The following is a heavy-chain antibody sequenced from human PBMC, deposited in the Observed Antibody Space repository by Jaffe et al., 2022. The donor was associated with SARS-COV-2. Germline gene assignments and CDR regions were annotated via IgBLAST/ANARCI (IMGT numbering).Heavy chain of an antibody. CDR2: IYDTGKT. CDR1: GGSISGSSYF. Sequence: QLHLQESGPGLVKPSETLSLTCTVSGGSISGSSYFWGWIRQSPEKVKEYIGSIYDTGKTDYNPSLKGRVTMSVDTSKNQFSLNLSSVTAADTAVYYCATRSPITPFISWGQGVQVTVSS. V-gene: IGHV4-39*01. J-gene: IGHJ4*02. D-gene: IGHD1-20*01. CDR3: ATRSPITPFIS.